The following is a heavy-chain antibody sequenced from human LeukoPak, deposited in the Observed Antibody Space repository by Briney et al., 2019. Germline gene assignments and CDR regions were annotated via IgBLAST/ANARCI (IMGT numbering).Heavy chain of an antibody. CDR1: GYTLTELS. D-gene: IGHD3-10*01. J-gene: IGHJ5*02. CDR3: APRIYYGSGSPFDP. CDR2: FDPEDGET. V-gene: IGHV1-24*01. Sequence: GASVKVSCKVSGYTLTELSMHWVRQAPGKGLEWMGGFDPEDGETIYAQKFQGRVTMTEDTSTDTAYMELSSLRSEDTAVYYCAPRIYYGSGSPFDPWGQGTLVTVSS.